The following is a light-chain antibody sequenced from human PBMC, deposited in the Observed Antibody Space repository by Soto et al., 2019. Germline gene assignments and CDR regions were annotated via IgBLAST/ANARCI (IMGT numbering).Light chain of an antibody. Sequence: DIQLTQSPSFLSASVGDRVTITCRASQGISSYLAWYQQKPGKAPKLLIYAASTLQSGVPSRFSGSGSGTEFTLTISSLQPEDFDNYSCQQLNSYPVTFGQGTKVEIK. CDR2: AAS. CDR3: QQLNSYPVT. J-gene: IGKJ1*01. CDR1: QGISSY. V-gene: IGKV1-9*01.